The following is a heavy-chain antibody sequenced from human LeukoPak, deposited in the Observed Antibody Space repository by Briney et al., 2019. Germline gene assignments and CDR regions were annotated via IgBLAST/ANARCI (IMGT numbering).Heavy chain of an antibody. CDR2: IAYDGTDK. Sequence: PGRSLRLSCEASTFIFSDHSMHWVRQAPGKGLEWVAAIAYDGTDKYYADSVKGRFTVSRDNSRNTLYLHLNSLKIEDTAVYYCARVGGGNYHPLDYWGQGTLVTVSS. CDR1: TFIFSDHS. J-gene: IGHJ4*02. D-gene: IGHD4-23*01. V-gene: IGHV3-30-3*01. CDR3: ARVGGGNYHPLDY.